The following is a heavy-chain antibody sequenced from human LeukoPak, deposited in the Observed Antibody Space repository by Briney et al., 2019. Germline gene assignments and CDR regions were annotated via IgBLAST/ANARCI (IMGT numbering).Heavy chain of an antibody. CDR2: IYYSGST. Sequence: SETLSLTCTVSGGSISSGDYYWSWIRQPPGKGLEWIGYIYYSGSTYYNPSLKSRVTISVDTSKNQFSLKLSSVTAADTAVYYCAHPIAVAGLFGYWGQGTLVTVSS. D-gene: IGHD6-19*01. CDR3: AHPIAVAGLFGY. CDR1: GGSISSGDYY. V-gene: IGHV4-30-4*02. J-gene: IGHJ4*02.